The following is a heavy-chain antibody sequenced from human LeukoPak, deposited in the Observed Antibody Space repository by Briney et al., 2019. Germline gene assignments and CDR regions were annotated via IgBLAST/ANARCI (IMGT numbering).Heavy chain of an antibody. CDR3: ARDYPYYYGSGSFGSGMDV. J-gene: IGHJ6*02. CDR1: GYTFTSYG. D-gene: IGHD3-10*01. Sequence: GASVKVSCKASGYTFTSYGISWVRQAPGQGLEWMGWISAYNGNTNYAQKLQGRVTMTTDTSTSTAYMELRSLRSDDKAVYYCARDYPYYYGSGSFGSGMDVWGQGTTVTVSS. V-gene: IGHV1-18*01. CDR2: ISAYNGNT.